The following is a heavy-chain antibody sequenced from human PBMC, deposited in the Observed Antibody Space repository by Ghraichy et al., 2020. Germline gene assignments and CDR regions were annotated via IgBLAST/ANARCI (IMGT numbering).Heavy chain of an antibody. D-gene: IGHD6-19*01. CDR1: GVTFSNYP. CDR2: IGDTDGST. CDR3: ATEGYSSGRCGAWDH. V-gene: IGHV3-23*01. J-gene: IGHJ4*02. Sequence: GGSLRLSCAASGVTFSNYPMTWVRQGPGKGLEWVSTIGDTDGSTHYADSVQGRFTISRDNSKNTLDLQMNSLRAEDTAVYYCATEGYSSGRCGAWDHWGQETLVTVSS.